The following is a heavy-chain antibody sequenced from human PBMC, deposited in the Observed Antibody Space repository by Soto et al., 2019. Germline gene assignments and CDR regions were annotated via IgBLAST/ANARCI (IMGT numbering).Heavy chain of an antibody. CDR2: INPSGGST. CDR3: ARQVVVGGFDP. J-gene: IGHJ5*02. Sequence: ASVKVSCKASGYTFTSYYIHWVRQAPGQGLEWMGIINPSGGSTTYAQKFQGRVTMTRDTSISTAYMELSRLRSDDTAVYYCARQVVVGGFDPWGQGTLVTVSS. V-gene: IGHV1-46*01. D-gene: IGHD2-15*01. CDR1: GYTFTSYY.